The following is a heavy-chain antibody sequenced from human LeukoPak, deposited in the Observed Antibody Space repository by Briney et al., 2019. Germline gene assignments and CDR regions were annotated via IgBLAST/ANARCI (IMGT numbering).Heavy chain of an antibody. D-gene: IGHD6-19*01. V-gene: IGHV4-39*01. CDR3: ARLNYSSGWSGAFDF. J-gene: IGHJ3*01. CDR2: IYYSGST. Sequence: SETLSLTCTLSGGSISDTIYYRGWIRQPPGKGLEWIGSIYYSGSTYYNPSLKGRVTISGDTSKNQFSLKLTSVTAADTAVYYCARLNYSSGWSGAFDFWGQGTMVTVSS. CDR1: GGSISDTIYY.